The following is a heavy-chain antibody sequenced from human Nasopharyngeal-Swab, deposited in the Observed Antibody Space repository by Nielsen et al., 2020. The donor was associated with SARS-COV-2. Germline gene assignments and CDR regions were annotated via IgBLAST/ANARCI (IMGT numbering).Heavy chain of an antibody. CDR1: GFTFSSYA. J-gene: IGHJ2*01. Sequence: GESLKISCAASGFTFSSYAMSWVRQAPGKGLEWVSAISGSGGSTYYADSVKGRFTISRDNAKNSLYLQMNSLRAEDTTVYYCARGGWYFDFWGRGTLVTVSS. D-gene: IGHD3-16*01. CDR2: ISGSGGST. V-gene: IGHV3-23*01. CDR3: ARGGWYFDF.